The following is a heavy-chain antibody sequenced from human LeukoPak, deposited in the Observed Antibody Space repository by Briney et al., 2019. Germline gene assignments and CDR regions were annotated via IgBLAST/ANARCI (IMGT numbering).Heavy chain of an antibody. J-gene: IGHJ4*02. Sequence: NASQTLSLTCAVSGGSISSGGYSWSWIRQPPGKGLEWIGYIYHSGSTYYNPSLKSRVTISVDRSKNQFSLKLSSVTAADTAVYYCARARYSYGYPDYWGQGTLVTVSS. V-gene: IGHV4-30-2*01. CDR3: ARARYSYGYPDY. D-gene: IGHD5-18*01. CDR2: IYHSGST. CDR1: GGSISSGGYS.